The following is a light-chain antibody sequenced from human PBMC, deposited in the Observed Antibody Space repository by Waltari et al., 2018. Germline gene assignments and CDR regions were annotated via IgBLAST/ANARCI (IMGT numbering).Light chain of an antibody. Sequence: DIQMTQSPSSLSASVGDRVTITCQATQEINNFLNWYQQKPGRAPSPLIYDASNLETGVTSRFSGSGSGTHFTLTISSLQTEDSATYYCQQYDTLPPSFGGGTKVEI. CDR2: DAS. CDR1: QEINNF. V-gene: IGKV1-33*01. J-gene: IGKJ4*01. CDR3: QQYDTLPPS.